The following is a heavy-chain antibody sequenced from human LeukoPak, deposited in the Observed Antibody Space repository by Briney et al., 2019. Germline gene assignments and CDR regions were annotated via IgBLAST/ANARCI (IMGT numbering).Heavy chain of an antibody. CDR2: IRYDGGNK. V-gene: IGHV3-30*02. Sequence: GGSLRLSCAASGFTFSSYGMHWVRQAPGKGLEWVAFIRYDGGNKYYADSVKGRFTISRDNSKNTLYLQMNSLRAEDTAVYYCAKSLISSSFPEDAFDIWGQGTMVTVSS. CDR3: AKSLISSSFPEDAFDI. D-gene: IGHD6-13*01. CDR1: GFTFSSYG. J-gene: IGHJ3*02.